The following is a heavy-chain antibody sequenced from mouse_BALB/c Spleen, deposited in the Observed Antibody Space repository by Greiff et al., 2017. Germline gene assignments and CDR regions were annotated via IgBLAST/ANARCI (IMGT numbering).Heavy chain of an antibody. D-gene: IGHD1-2*01. J-gene: IGHJ1*01. V-gene: IGHV1-7*01. CDR2: INPSTGYT. CDR1: GYTFTSYW. Sequence: QVQLQQSGAELAKPGASVKMSCKASGYTFTSYWMHWVKQRPGQGLEWIGYINPSTGYTEYNQKFKDKATLTADKSSSTAYMQLSSLTSEDSAVYYCARVHYDWYFDVWGAGTTVTVSS. CDR3: ARVHYDWYFDV.